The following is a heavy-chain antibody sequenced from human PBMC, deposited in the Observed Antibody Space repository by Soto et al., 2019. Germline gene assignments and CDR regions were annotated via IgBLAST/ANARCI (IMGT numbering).Heavy chain of an antibody. Sequence: VQLLESGGGLVQPGGSLRLSCAASGFTFSSYAMSWVRQAPGKGLEWVSAISGSGGSTYYADSVKGRFTISRDNSKNTLYLQMNSLRAEDTAVYYCAMRFLEWSPAYYYGMDVWGQGTTVTVSS. CDR2: ISGSGGST. CDR3: AMRFLEWSPAYYYGMDV. D-gene: IGHD3-3*01. J-gene: IGHJ6*02. V-gene: IGHV3-23*01. CDR1: GFTFSSYA.